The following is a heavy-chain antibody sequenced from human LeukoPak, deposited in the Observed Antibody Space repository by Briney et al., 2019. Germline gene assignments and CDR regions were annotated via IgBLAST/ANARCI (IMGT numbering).Heavy chain of an antibody. CDR3: ARPYDTRGYFPDY. J-gene: IGHJ4*02. CDR1: GLTFRNYG. V-gene: IGHV3-33*01. CDR2: IWYDGSNQ. Sequence: GGSLRLSCAASGLTFRNYGMHWVRQAPGKGLEWVAVIWYDGSNQYYLDSVKGRFTVSRDNAKNSLYLQMNSLGAEDTAVYYCARPYDTRGYFPDYWGQGTLVTVSS. D-gene: IGHD3-22*01.